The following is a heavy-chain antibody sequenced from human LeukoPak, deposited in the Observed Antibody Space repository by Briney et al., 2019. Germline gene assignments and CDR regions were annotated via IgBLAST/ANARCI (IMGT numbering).Heavy chain of an antibody. CDR2: INPNSGGT. V-gene: IGHV1-2*06. CDR3: ARPISHYYDSSGYYGFDY. Sequence: ASVKVSCKASGYTFTGYYMHWVRQAPGQGLEWMGRINPNSGGTNYAQKFQGRVTMTRDTSISTAYMELSSLRSEDTAVYYCARPISHYYDSSGYYGFDYWGQGTLVTVSS. CDR1: GYTFTGYY. D-gene: IGHD3-22*01. J-gene: IGHJ4*02.